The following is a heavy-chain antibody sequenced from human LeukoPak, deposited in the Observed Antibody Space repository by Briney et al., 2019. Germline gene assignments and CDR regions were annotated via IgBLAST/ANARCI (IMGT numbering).Heavy chain of an antibody. CDR3: ARVFPLISGSYYFDY. V-gene: IGHV4-59*01. D-gene: IGHD1-26*01. CDR2: IYYSGST. J-gene: IGHJ4*02. CDR1: GGSISSYY. Sequence: PSETLSLTCTVSGGSISSYYWSWIRQPPGKGLEWIGYIYYSGSTNYNPSLKSRVTISVDTSKNQFSLKLSSVTAADTAVYYCARVFPLISGSYYFDYWGQGTLVTVSS.